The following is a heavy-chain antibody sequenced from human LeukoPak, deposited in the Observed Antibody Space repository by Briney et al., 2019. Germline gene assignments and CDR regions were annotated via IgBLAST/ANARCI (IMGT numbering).Heavy chain of an antibody. Sequence: GGSLRLSCAASGFAFSSYWMHWVRQAPGKGLVWVSRINSDGSSTSCADSVKGRFTISRDNAKNTLYLQMNSLRAEDTAVYYCARELFYGDSYDYWGQGTLVTVSS. CDR3: ARELFYGDSYDY. CDR1: GFAFSSYW. J-gene: IGHJ4*02. V-gene: IGHV3-74*01. D-gene: IGHD4-17*01. CDR2: INSDGSST.